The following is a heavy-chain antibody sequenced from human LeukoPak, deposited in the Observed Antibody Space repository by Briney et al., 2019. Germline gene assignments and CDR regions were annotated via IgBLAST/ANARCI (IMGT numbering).Heavy chain of an antibody. Sequence: ASVKVSCKASGYTFTSYGISWVRQAPGQGLEWMGWISAYNGNTNYAQKLQSRVTMTTDTSTSTAYMELRSLRSDDTAVYYCARGPYREYYYYGMDVWGQGTTVTVSS. CDR1: GYTFTSYG. CDR3: ARGPYREYYYYGMDV. J-gene: IGHJ6*02. CDR2: ISAYNGNT. D-gene: IGHD4-11*01. V-gene: IGHV1-18*01.